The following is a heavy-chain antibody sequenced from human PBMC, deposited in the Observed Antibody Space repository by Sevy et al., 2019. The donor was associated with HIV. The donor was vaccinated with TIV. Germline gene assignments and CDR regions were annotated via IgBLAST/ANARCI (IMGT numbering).Heavy chain of an antibody. CDR2: IYPGDSDT. V-gene: IGHV5-51*01. CDR3: TRQGLAVDGANDAFDI. Sequence: GESLKISCKGSGYSFTSYWIGWVRQMPGKGLEWMGIIYPGDSDTRYSPSFQGQVTISADKSISTAYLQWSSLKASDTAMYYCTRQGLAVDGANDAFDIWGQGTMVTVSS. J-gene: IGHJ3*02. CDR1: GYSFTSYW. D-gene: IGHD6-19*01.